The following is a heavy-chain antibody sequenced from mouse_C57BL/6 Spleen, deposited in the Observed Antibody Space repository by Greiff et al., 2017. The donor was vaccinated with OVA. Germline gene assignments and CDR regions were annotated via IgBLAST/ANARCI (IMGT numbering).Heavy chain of an antibody. D-gene: IGHD1-1*01. CDR3: TRWNYYGSSYEWYFDV. V-gene: IGHV1-15*01. CDR2: IDPETGGT. CDR1: GYTFTDYE. J-gene: IGHJ1*03. Sequence: VQLQQSGAELVRPGASVTLSCKASGYTFTDYEMHWVKQTPVHGLEWIGAIDPETGGTAYNQKFKGKAILTADKSSSTAYMELRSLTSEDSAVYYCTRWNYYGSSYEWYFDVWGTGTTVTVSS.